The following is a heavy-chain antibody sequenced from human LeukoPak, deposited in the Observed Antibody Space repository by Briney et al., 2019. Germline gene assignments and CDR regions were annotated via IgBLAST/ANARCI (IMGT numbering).Heavy chain of an antibody. J-gene: IGHJ4*02. CDR1: GFTFTTYW. D-gene: IGHD2-2*01. V-gene: IGHV3-7*01. CDR2: TKEDGSEK. Sequence: GGSLRLSCAASGFTFTTYWMTWVRQGPGKGLEGVGNTKEDGSEKYYVASVEGRFANSRDTTKNSLYLQMNCLRAEDTGVYYCVSAPDSYYLDHWGQGTLVTVSS. CDR3: VSAPDSYYLDH.